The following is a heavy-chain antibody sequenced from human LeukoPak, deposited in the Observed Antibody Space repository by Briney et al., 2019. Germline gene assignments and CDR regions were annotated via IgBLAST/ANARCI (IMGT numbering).Heavy chain of an antibody. CDR1: GFLFNTNW. Sequence: GGSLRLSCAGSGFLFNTNWMTWVRQAPGKGLEWVATIKQDGSEKYYVDSVKGRFTISRDNAKNSLYLQMNNLRAEDTAVYYCVRDFSLTRLERPFDYWGQGTLITVSS. CDR3: VRDFSLTRLERPFDY. J-gene: IGHJ4*02. V-gene: IGHV3-7*01. CDR2: IKQDGSEK. D-gene: IGHD1-1*01.